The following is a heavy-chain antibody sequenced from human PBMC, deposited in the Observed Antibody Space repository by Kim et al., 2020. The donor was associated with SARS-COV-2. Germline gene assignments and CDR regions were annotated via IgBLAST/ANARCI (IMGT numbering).Heavy chain of an antibody. CDR2: ISGDGGSS. V-gene: IGHV3-43*02. CDR1: GFTFDDYA. D-gene: IGHD2-2*01. Sequence: GGSLRLSCAASGFTFDDYAMHWVRQAPGKGLEWVSLISGDGGSSYYADSVKGRFTISSDNRKNSLYLQINSLRTEYTALCYCAKDGDCSSTSYCSYYYYGMNVWGQGTTVTVSS. J-gene: IGHJ6*02. CDR3: AKDGDCSSTSYCSYYYYGMNV.